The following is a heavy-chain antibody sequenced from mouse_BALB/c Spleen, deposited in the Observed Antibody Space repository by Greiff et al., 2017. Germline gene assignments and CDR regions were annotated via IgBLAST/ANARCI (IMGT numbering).Heavy chain of an antibody. D-gene: IGHD2-1*01. Sequence: VQLQESGAELLRPGTSVKVSCKASGYAFTNYLIEWVKQRPGQGLEWIGVINPGSGGTNYNEKFKGKATLTADKSSSTAYMQLSSLTSDDSAVYFCARSLYGNLYAMDYWGQGTSVTVSS. CDR3: ARSLYGNLYAMDY. V-gene: IGHV1-54*01. CDR1: GYAFTNYL. CDR2: INPGSGGT. J-gene: IGHJ4*01.